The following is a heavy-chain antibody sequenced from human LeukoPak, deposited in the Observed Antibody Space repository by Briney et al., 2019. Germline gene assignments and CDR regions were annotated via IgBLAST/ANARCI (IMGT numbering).Heavy chain of an antibody. Sequence: GASVMVSCKTSGYTFTGYYIHWLRQAPGQGLEWMGWINPYSGDTIYAEKFQDIVTMTRDTSFTTAYMELSSLRSDETAMFYCARLACSRSSCYFDYWGQGTLVTVSS. J-gene: IGHJ4*02. CDR3: ARLACSRSSCYFDY. V-gene: IGHV1-2*02. CDR2: INPYSGDT. CDR1: GYTFTGYY. D-gene: IGHD2-15*01.